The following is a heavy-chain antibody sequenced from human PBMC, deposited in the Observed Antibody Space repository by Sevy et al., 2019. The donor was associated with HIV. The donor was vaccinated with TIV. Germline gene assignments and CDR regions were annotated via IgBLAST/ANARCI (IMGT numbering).Heavy chain of an antibody. CDR3: ARDSPRGSSGPNWFDP. D-gene: IGHD6-19*01. CDR1: GFTFSDYY. Sequence: GGYLRLSCAASGFTFSDYYMSWIRQAPGKGLEWVSYISSSSSYTNYADSVKGRFTISRDNAKNSLYLQMNSLRAEDTAVYYCARDSPRGSSGPNWFDPWGQGTLVTVSS. CDR2: ISSSSSYT. V-gene: IGHV3-11*06. J-gene: IGHJ5*02.